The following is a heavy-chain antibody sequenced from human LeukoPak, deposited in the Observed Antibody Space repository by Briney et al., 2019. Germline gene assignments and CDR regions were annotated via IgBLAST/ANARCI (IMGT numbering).Heavy chain of an antibody. D-gene: IGHD2-15*01. CDR2: IKQDGSEK. Sequence: GGSLRLSCAASRFTFSSYWMSWVRQAPGKGLEWVANIKQDGSEKYYVDSVKGRFTISRDNAKNSLYLQMNSLRAEDTAVYYCARVHVVVAAPRDAFDIWGQGTMVTVSS. CDR1: RFTFSSYW. V-gene: IGHV3-7*01. J-gene: IGHJ3*02. CDR3: ARVHVVVAAPRDAFDI.